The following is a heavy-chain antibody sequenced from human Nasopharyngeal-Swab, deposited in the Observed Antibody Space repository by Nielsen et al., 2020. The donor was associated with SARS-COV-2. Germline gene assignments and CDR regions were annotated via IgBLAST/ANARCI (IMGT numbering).Heavy chain of an antibody. D-gene: IGHD2-21*01. CDR1: GFTFSSYG. Sequence: GESLKISCAASGFTFSSYGIHWVRQAPGKGPEWVAVISYDGSNKYYADSVKGRFTISRDNAKNSLYLQMSSLRVEDTAVYYCARDRDWAFDVWGQGAVVTVSS. CDR3: ARDRDWAFDV. V-gene: IGHV3-30*03. J-gene: IGHJ3*01. CDR2: ISYDGSNK.